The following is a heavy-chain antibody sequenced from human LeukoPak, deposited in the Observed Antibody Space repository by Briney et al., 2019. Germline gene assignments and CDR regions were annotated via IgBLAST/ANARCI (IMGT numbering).Heavy chain of an antibody. J-gene: IGHJ4*02. Sequence: GGSLRLSCTASGFTFGDYAMSWVRQAPGKGLEWVGFIRSKAHGGTTEYAASVKGRFTISRDDSKSIAYLQMNSLKTEDTAVYXXXXXEYYYDSSGPVMDYWGQGTLVTVSS. V-gene: IGHV3-49*04. CDR1: GFTFGDYA. CDR3: XXXEYYYDSSGPVMDY. D-gene: IGHD3-22*01. CDR2: IRSKAHGGTT.